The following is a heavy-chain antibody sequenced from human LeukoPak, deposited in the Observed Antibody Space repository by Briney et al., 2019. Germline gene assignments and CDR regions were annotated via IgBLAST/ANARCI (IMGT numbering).Heavy chain of an antibody. CDR1: GFTFSSYW. J-gene: IGHJ6*02. CDR2: INSGGSST. CDR3: ARDSLGGSYYYYYGMDV. Sequence: PGGSLRLSCAASGFTFSSYWMHWVRQAPGKGLVWVSRINSGGSSTSYADSVKGRFTISRDNTKNTLYLQMNSLRAEDTAVYYCARDSLGGSYYYYYGMDVWGQGTTVTVSS. D-gene: IGHD3-16*01. V-gene: IGHV3-74*01.